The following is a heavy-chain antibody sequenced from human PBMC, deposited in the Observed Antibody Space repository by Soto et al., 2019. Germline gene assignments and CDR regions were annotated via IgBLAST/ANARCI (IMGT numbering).Heavy chain of an antibody. CDR1: GYTFTGYY. CDR2: MKLDGSEK. V-gene: IGHV3-7*01. Sequence: GASVKVSCKASGYTFTGYYMHWVRQAPGKGLEWVANMKLDGSEKYYVDSVKGRFTISRDNAKNLLYLQMSNLRAEDTAVYYCAREGGNSPYFFGYWGQGTPVTVSS. J-gene: IGHJ4*02. D-gene: IGHD3-9*01. CDR3: AREGGNSPYFFGY.